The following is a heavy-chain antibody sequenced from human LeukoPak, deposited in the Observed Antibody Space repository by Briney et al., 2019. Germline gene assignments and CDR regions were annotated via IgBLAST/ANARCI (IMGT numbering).Heavy chain of an antibody. V-gene: IGHV1-2*02. CDR1: GYTFTGYI. Sequence: PWASVTVSCTVSGYTFTGYIMHWVRQAPGQGLEWMGWINPKTGVTHYTQQFQGRVSMTRETSTSTAFMELSGLSPDDTATYYCARDPPQWLILPYNYWGQGTLVIVSS. J-gene: IGHJ4*02. D-gene: IGHD3-16*01. CDR3: ARDPPQWLILPYNY. CDR2: INPKTGVT.